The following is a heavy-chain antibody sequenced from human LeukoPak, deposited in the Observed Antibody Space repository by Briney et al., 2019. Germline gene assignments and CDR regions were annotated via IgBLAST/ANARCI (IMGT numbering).Heavy chain of an antibody. J-gene: IGHJ4*02. CDR3: ARGYSSGWVLDY. CDR2: INPSGGST. D-gene: IGHD6-19*01. V-gene: IGHV1-46*01. Sequence: GASVKVSCKASGYTFTSYYMHWVRQAPGQGLEWMGIINPSGGSTSYAQKFQGRVTMTSDMSTSTVYMELSSLRSEDTAVYYCARGYSSGWVLDYWGQGTLVTVSS. CDR1: GYTFTSYY.